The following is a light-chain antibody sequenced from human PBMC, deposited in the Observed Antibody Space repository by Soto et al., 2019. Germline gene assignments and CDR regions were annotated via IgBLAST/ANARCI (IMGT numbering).Light chain of an antibody. J-gene: IGKJ4*01. CDR3: HQYNNWPLT. Sequence: EIVMTQSRATLSVSPGEGATLSCRASQTVSGNLAWYQQKPGQAPRLLIYGTSTRATGIPARFSGSGSGTEFTLTLSSLQSEDFAVYYCHQYNNWPLTFGGGTKVEIK. CDR1: QTVSGN. V-gene: IGKV3-15*01. CDR2: GTS.